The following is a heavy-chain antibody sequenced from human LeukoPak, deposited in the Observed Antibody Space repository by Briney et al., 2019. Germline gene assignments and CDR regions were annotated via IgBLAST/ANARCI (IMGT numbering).Heavy chain of an antibody. CDR3: ARQSGAHSSPFYY. J-gene: IGHJ4*02. Sequence: PSETLSLTCTVSGGSISSSSYYWGWIREPPGKGLEWIGSIYYSGSTYYNPSLKSRVTISVDTSKNQFSLKLSSVTAADTAVYYCARQSGAHSSPFYYWGQGTLATVSS. CDR2: IYYSGST. D-gene: IGHD6-13*01. CDR1: GGSISSSSYY. V-gene: IGHV4-39*01.